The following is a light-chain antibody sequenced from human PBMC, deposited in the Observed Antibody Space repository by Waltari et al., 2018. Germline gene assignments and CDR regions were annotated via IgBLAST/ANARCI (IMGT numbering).Light chain of an antibody. V-gene: IGKV1-39*01. CDR3: QQSYSAPPS. Sequence: DIQMTQSPSSLSASLGDRVTITCRASQTISTNLNWYQHRPGKVHKLLIYAATFLQSGVPSRVSGSGSGTDFTLTIRSLQPEDFVFYFCQQSYSAPPSFGGGTKVDVK. J-gene: IGKJ4*01. CDR2: AAT. CDR1: QTISTN.